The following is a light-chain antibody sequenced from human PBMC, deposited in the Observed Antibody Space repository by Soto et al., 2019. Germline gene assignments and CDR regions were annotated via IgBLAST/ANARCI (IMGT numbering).Light chain of an antibody. CDR2: DAS. V-gene: IGKV3-11*01. J-gene: IGKJ4*01. Sequence: EIALTQSPGTLSLSPGERATLSCRASQSVSSHFAWYQQKPGQAPRLLIYDASNRGTGIPARFAGSGSGTEFTLTISSLEPEDFAVYYCQQRSSWPLTFGGGTKVEIK. CDR1: QSVSSH. CDR3: QQRSSWPLT.